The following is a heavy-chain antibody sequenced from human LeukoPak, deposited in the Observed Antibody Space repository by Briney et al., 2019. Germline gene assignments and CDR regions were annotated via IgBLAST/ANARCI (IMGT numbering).Heavy chain of an antibody. D-gene: IGHD2-2*01. CDR3: AKGGCSSTTCYLANP. V-gene: IGHV3-30*18. CDR1: GLTFSSYG. CDR2: ISYDGTIR. Sequence: PGGSLRLSCAASGLTFSSYGMHWVRPAPGKGLEWVAVISYDGTIRNYADSVKGRFTITRDNSKNTLYLQMNSLTGEDTAQYYCAKGGCSSTTCYLANPWGQGTLVTVSS. J-gene: IGHJ5*02.